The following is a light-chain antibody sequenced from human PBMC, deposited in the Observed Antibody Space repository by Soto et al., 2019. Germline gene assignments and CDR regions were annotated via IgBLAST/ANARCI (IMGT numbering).Light chain of an antibody. CDR2: EAT. CDR3: SSFAGRVAVYVM. CDR1: TSTVATYDL. V-gene: IGLV2-23*01. J-gene: IGLJ3*02. Sequence: QSALTQPASVSGSPGQSISISCTGTTSTVATYDLVSWYQQHPGKAPRLLIYEATKRHSGTSNRFSGSKSGNTASLTISGLQSEDEAYYYCSSFAGRVAVYVMFGGGTKVTVL.